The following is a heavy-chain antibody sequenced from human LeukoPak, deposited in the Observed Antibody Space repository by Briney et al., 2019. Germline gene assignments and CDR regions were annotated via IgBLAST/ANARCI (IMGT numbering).Heavy chain of an antibody. CDR1: GDNTSGYY. V-gene: IGHV4-59*01. J-gene: IGHJ4*02. D-gene: IGHD6-19*01. Sequence: PSETLSLTCTVSGDNTSGYYWVWIRQTPEKGLEWIGYVHFSGGTKYNPSLNSRVTISIDPSKNQFSLTLRSVSAADTGVYYCARETPGAGHFDNWGQGTLVTVSS. CDR2: VHFSGGT. CDR3: ARETPGAGHFDN.